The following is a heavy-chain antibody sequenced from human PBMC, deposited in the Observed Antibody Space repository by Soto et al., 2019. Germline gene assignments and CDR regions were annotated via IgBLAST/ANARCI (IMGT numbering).Heavy chain of an antibody. CDR3: AKNGGAFDY. CDR2: ISGSGGST. D-gene: IGHD3-16*01. Sequence: EVQLLESGGGLVQAGGSLRLSCAASGFTFSSYVMSWVRQAPGKGLEWVSTISGSGGSTYYADSVKGRFTISRDNSKNTLYLQMNSLRAEDTALYYCAKNGGAFDYWGQGTLVSVPS. J-gene: IGHJ4*02. CDR1: GFTFSSYV. V-gene: IGHV3-23*01.